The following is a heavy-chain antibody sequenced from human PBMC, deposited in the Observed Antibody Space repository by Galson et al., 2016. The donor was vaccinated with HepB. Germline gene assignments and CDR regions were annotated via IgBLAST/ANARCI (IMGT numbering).Heavy chain of an antibody. CDR2: ISPTGNTI. D-gene: IGHD3-10*02. V-gene: IGHV3-11*04. CDR1: GFTFSDYY. J-gene: IGHJ5*02. Sequence: SLRLSCAASGFTFSDYYMTWIRQAPGGRLEWLSYISPTGNTIYYADSVKGRFTIARDNAANSLSLQMNNLRSEDTAVYYCARLLFLFGFGVDPWGQGSLITVSS. CDR3: ARLLFLFGFGVDP.